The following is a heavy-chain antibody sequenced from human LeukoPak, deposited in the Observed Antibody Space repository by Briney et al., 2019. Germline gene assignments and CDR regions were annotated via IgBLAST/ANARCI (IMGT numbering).Heavy chain of an antibody. D-gene: IGHD3-22*01. CDR2: IYYSGST. CDR1: GGSISSSSYY. V-gene: IGHV4-39*07. J-gene: IGHJ4*02. Sequence: SETLSLTCTVSGGSISSSSYYWGWIRQPPGKGLEWIGSIYYSGSTYYNPSLKSRVTISVDTSKNQFSLKLSSVTAADTAVYYCATVPSDSSGYYSSFDYWGQGTLVTVSS. CDR3: ATVPSDSSGYYSSFDY.